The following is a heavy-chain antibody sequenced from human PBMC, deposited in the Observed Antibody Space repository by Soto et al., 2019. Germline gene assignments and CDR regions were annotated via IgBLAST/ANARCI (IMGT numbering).Heavy chain of an antibody. J-gene: IGHJ4*02. V-gene: IGHV2-5*01. CDR1: GFSLSTAGVS. D-gene: IGHD3-10*01. CDR2: IYWNDDK. Sequence: ESGPTLVNPTQTLTLTCTFSGFSLSTAGVSEGWIRQPPGKALEWLALIYWNDDKRYSPSLKSRLTIAKDTSKNQVVLTMTNMDPVDTATYYCAHRRVPADVLLWFGESQFFDYWGQGXLVTVSS. CDR3: AHRRVPADVLLWFGESQFFDY.